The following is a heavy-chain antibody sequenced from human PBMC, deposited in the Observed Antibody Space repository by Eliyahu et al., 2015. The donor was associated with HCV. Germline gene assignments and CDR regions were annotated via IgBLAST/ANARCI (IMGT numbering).Heavy chain of an antibody. CDR3: ARDITETAAAATGFDY. D-gene: IGHD6-13*01. CDR2: ISSSSSTI. Sequence: EVQLVESGGGLVQPGGSLRLSCAASGFTFSXYSMNWVRQAPGKGLEWVSYISSSSSTIYYADSVKGRFTISRDNAKNSLYLQMNSLRAEDTAVYYCARDITETAAAATGFDYWGQGTLVTVSS. CDR1: GFTFSXYS. J-gene: IGHJ4*02. V-gene: IGHV3-48*01.